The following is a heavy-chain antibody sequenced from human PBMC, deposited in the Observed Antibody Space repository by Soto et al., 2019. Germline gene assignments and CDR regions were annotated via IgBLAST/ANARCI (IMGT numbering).Heavy chain of an antibody. CDR3: GEYYYDSSGHRARGDY. J-gene: IGHJ4*01. CDR1: GGSISSSNW. D-gene: IGHD3-22*01. Sequence: SETLSLTCAVSGGSISSSNWWSWVRQPPGRGLEWIGEIYHSGSTNYNPSLKTRVTISVDKSKNQFSLKLSSVTAADTAVYYCGEYYYDSSGHRARGDYRGHRTLVAVSS. V-gene: IGHV4-4*02. CDR2: IYHSGST.